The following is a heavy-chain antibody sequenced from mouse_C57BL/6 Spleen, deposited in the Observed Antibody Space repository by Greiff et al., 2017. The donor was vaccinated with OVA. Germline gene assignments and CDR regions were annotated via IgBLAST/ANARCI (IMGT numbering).Heavy chain of an antibody. CDR3: ARGGNYEDYAMDY. D-gene: IGHD2-1*01. J-gene: IGHJ4*01. Sequence: EVKLVESGGGLVKPGGSLKLSCAASGFTFSDYGMHWVRQAPERGLEWVAYISSGSSTIYYADTVKGRFTISRDNAKNTLCLQMTSLRSEDTAMYDGARGGNYEDYAMDYWGQGTSVTVSS. CDR1: GFTFSDYG. V-gene: IGHV5-17*01. CDR2: ISSGSSTI.